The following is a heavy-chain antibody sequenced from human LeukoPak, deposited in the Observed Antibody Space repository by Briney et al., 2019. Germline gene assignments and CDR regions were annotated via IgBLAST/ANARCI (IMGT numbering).Heavy chain of an antibody. J-gene: IGHJ5*02. D-gene: IGHD4-23*01. CDR3: ATPPSVTWFDP. V-gene: IGHV3-21*01. CDR1: GFTFSSYS. CDR2: ISSGSHYI. Sequence: GGSLRLSCAASGFTFSSYSMNWVRQAPGRGLEWVSSISSGSHYIYYADSVRGRFTISRDNAENPLHLHMSSLRAEDTAVYYCATPPSVTWFDPWGQGTLVTVSS.